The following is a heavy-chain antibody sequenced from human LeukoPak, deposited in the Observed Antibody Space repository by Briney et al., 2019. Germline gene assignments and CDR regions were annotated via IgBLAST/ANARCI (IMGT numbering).Heavy chain of an antibody. V-gene: IGHV4-61*02. D-gene: IGHD3-22*01. CDR2: IYTSGST. CDR1: GGSISSGSYY. Sequence: SETLSLTCTVSGGSISSGSYYWSWIRQPAGKGLEWIGRIYTSGSTNYNPSLKSRVTMSVDTSKNQFSLKLSSVTAADTAVYYCARVRRYYYDSSVYYYYMDVWGKGTTVTVSS. J-gene: IGHJ6*03. CDR3: ARVRRYYYDSSVYYYYMDV.